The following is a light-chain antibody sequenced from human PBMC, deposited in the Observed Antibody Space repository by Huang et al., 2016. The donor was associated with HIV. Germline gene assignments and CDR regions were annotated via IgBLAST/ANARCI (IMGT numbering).Light chain of an antibody. CDR2: ATS. CDR3: QQSYSFPRT. J-gene: IGKJ2*01. Sequence: DIQMTQSPSSLYASVGDRVTISCRASQSISAYLNWYQHRPGRAPKLLIYATSDLQGGVPSRFSGGRSGTQFTLTISSLQPEDFATYYCQQSYSFPRTFGQGTKLDIK. CDR1: QSISAY. V-gene: IGKV1-39*01.